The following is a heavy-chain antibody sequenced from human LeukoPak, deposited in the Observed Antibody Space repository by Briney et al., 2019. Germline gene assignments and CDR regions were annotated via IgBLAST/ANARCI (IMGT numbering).Heavy chain of an antibody. J-gene: IGHJ6*02. CDR3: ARGDYNV. D-gene: IGHD4-17*01. CDR1: GFTFSSYA. CDR2: ISGSGGST. V-gene: IGHV3-23*01. Sequence: PGGSLRLSCAASGFTFSSYAMSWVRQAPGKGLEWVSGISGSGGSTYNADSVKGRFTISRDNAKNSLYLQMNSLRAEDTAVYYCARGDYNVWGQGTTVTVSS.